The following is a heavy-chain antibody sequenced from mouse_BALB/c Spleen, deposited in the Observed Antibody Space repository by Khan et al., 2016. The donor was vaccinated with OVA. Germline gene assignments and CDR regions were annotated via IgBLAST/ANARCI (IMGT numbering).Heavy chain of an antibody. CDR3: AGNCDYDGGLAY. CDR2: ILSGGST. V-gene: IGHV2-2*02. D-gene: IGHD2-4*01. Sequence: VQLKESGPGLVQPSQSLSITCTVSGFSLSTYGVHWVRQSPGKGLEWLGVILSGGSTDNNAAFITRLIISKNNYKNKVFFKMNSMDVNDAAIYYCAGNCDYDGGLAYWGQGTLVTVSA. CDR1: GFSLSTYG. J-gene: IGHJ3*01.